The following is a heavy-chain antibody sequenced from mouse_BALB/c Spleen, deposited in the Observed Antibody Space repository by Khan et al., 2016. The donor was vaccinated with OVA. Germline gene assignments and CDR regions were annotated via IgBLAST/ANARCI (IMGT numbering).Heavy chain of an antibody. CDR1: GYSITSNYA. J-gene: IGHJ4*01. V-gene: IGHV3-2*02. CDR2: ISYSGST. D-gene: IGHD1-1*01. CDR3: ARGNYYGYAMDY. Sequence: EVQLQEPGPGLVKPSQSLSLTCTVTGYSITSNYAWNWIRQFPGNKLEWMGYISYSGSTNYTPSLKSRISITRDTSKNQFFLQLNSVTTEDTDTYYCARGNYYGYAMDYWGQGTSITVSS.